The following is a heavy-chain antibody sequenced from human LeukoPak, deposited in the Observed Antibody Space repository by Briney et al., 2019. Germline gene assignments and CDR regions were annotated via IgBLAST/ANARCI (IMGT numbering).Heavy chain of an antibody. CDR3: AAFRQWLVILDY. J-gene: IGHJ4*02. CDR1: GGSISSYY. V-gene: IGHV4-59*08. Sequence: SETLSLTCTVSGGSISSYYGSWIRQPPGKGLEWIGYIYYSGSTNYNPSLKSRVTISVATSKNQFSLNLISVTPADTAVYYCAAFRQWLVILDYWGQGALVTVSS. D-gene: IGHD6-19*01. CDR2: IYYSGST.